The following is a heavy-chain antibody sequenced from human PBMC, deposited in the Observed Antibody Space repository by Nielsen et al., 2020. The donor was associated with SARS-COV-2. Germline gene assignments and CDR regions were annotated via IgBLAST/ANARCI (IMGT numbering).Heavy chain of an antibody. V-gene: IGHV4-31*03. CDR3: ATGAGWFDP. Sequence: SETLSLTCSVSGGSFSSGGSSCSWIRQHPGKGLEWIGLRHYTGNTYYNPSLQSRLFISVDTSKNQFSLRLSSVTAADTAVYYCATGAGWFDPWGQGTRVTVSS. CDR2: RHYTGNT. CDR1: GGSFSSGGSS. J-gene: IGHJ5*02. D-gene: IGHD6-19*01.